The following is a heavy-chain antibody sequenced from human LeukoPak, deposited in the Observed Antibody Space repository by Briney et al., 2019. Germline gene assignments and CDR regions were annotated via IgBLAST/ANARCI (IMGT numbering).Heavy chain of an antibody. D-gene: IGHD1-26*01. CDR2: ISYDGSNK. Sequence: GGSLRLSCAASGSTFSRHVMHWVRQAPGKGLEWVAVISYDGSNKYYADSVKGRFTISRDNSKNTLYLQMNSLRAEDTAVYYCARGWELLDYWGQGTLVTVSS. J-gene: IGHJ4*02. V-gene: IGHV3-30*19. CDR1: GSTFSRHV. CDR3: ARGWELLDY.